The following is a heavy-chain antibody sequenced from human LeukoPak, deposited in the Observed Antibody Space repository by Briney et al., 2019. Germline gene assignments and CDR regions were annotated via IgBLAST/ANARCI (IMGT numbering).Heavy chain of an antibody. V-gene: IGHV3-48*03. J-gene: IGHJ3*02. CDR1: GFTFSSHE. CDR2: ISSSGSST. D-gene: IGHD5-24*01. Sequence: PGGSLRLSCVASGFTFSSHEMDWVRQAPGKGLELVSYISSSGSSTYYSDSVKGRFTISRDNAKNSVYLQMNSLRAEDTAVYYCARESLGATITEGAFDIWGQGTMVTVSS. CDR3: ARESLGATITEGAFDI.